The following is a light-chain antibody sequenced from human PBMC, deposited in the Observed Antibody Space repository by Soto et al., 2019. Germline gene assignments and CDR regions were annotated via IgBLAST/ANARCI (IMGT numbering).Light chain of an antibody. CDR2: DAS. CDR1: QDITNY. CDR3: QQYDDLPYT. Sequence: DIQMSQSPSSLSASVGDRVTITCQASQDITNYLSWYQQKPRKAPKLLIYDASNLETGVPSRFSGSGSGTDFTFSISSLQPEDIATYYCQQYDDLPYTFGQGTKLEIK. V-gene: IGKV1-33*01. J-gene: IGKJ2*01.